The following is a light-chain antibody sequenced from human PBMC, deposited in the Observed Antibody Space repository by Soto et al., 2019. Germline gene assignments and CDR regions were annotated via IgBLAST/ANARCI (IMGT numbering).Light chain of an antibody. CDR2: AVS. V-gene: IGKV1-9*01. CDR1: QGISSY. J-gene: IGKJ4*01. CDR3: QQLNSYRLT. Sequence: DIQLTQSPSFLSASVGDRVTITCRASQGISSYFACYQQKPGQAPKLLMYAVSTLQSGVPSRFSGSASATEFPLTLTSLQPEDFATYYCQQLNSYRLTFGGGTKVEIK.